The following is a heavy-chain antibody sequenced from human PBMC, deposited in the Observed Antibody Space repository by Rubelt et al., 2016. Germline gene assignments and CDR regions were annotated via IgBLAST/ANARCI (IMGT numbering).Heavy chain of an antibody. D-gene: IGHD3-9*01. CDR1: GYTFTSYG. J-gene: IGHJ4*02. Sequence: SGAEVKKPGASVKVSCKASGYTFTSYGISWVRQAPGQGLEWMGWISAYNGNTNYAQKLQGRVTMTTDTSTSTAYMELRSLGSEDTAVYYCARDSRKKSYDIWTGYPSLFDYWGQGTLVTVSS. CDR2: ISAYNGNT. CDR3: ARDSRKKSYDIWTGYPSLFDY. V-gene: IGHV1-18*01.